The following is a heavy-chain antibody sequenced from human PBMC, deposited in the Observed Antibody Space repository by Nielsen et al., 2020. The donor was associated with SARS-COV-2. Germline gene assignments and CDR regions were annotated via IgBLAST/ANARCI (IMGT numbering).Heavy chain of an antibody. D-gene: IGHD6-13*01. CDR2: ISSSSSYI. Sequence: GESLRISCAASGFTFSSYSMNWVRQAPGKGLEWVSSISSSSSYIYYADSVKGRFTISRDNAKNSLYLQMNSLRAEDTAVYYCAKACRIAAAGTLTYFDYWGQGTLVTVSS. V-gene: IGHV3-21*04. CDR1: GFTFSSYS. CDR3: AKACRIAAAGTLTYFDY. J-gene: IGHJ4*02.